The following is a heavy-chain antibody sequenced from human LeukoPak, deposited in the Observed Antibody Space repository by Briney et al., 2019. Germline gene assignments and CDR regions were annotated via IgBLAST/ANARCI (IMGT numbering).Heavy chain of an antibody. J-gene: IGHJ4*02. CDR3: ARESSNDFWSGRYYFDY. CDR2: INHSGST. CDR1: GGSFSGYY. Sequence: PSETLSLTCAVYGGSFSGYYWSGIRQPPGKGLEWIGEINHSGSTNYNPSLKSRVTISVDTSKNQFSLKLSSVTAADTAVYYCARESSNDFWSGRYYFDYWGQGTLVTVSS. V-gene: IGHV4-34*01. D-gene: IGHD3-3*01.